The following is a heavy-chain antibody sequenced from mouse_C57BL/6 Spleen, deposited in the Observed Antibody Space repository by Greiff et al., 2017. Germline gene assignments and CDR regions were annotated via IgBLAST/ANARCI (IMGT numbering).Heavy chain of an antibody. CDR3: ASNYDYAFAY. Sequence: QVQLQQSGAELVKPGASVKLSCKASGYTFTSYWMHWVKQRPGQGLEWIGMIHPNSGSTNYNEKFKSKATLTVDKSSSTAYMQLSSLTSEDSAVYYCASNYDYAFAYWGQGTLVTVSA. CDR2: IHPNSGST. J-gene: IGHJ3*01. V-gene: IGHV1-64*01. D-gene: IGHD2-4*01. CDR1: GYTFTSYW.